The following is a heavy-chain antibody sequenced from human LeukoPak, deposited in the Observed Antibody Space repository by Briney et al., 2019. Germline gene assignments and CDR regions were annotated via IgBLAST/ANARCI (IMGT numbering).Heavy chain of an antibody. J-gene: IGHJ5*02. V-gene: IGHV4-61*02. CDR2: VYTSGST. CDR1: GGSISSGSYY. CDR3: AREVTIFGVVTRARFDP. D-gene: IGHD3-3*01. Sequence: SQTLSLTCTVSGGSISSGSYYWSWIRQPAGKGLEWIGRVYTSGSTNYNPSLKSRVTISVDTSKNQFSLKLSSMTAADTAVYYCAREVTIFGVVTRARFDPWGQGTLVTVSS.